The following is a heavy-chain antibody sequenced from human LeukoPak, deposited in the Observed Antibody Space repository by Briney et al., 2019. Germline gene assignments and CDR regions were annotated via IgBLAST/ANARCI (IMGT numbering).Heavy chain of an antibody. CDR2: ISSSGSTI. D-gene: IGHD3-3*01. Sequence: PGGSLRLSCAASGFTFSDYYMSWIRQAPGKGLEWVSYISSSGSTIYYADSVKGRFTISRDNAKNSLYLQMNSLRAEDTAVYYCARVRRVTIPRTWGFAPWGQGTLVTVPS. J-gene: IGHJ5*02. CDR1: GFTFSDYY. CDR3: ARVRRVTIPRTWGFAP. V-gene: IGHV3-11*01.